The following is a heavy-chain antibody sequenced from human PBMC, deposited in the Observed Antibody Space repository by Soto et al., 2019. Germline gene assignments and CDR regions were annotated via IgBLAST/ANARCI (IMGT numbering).Heavy chain of an antibody. Sequence: PSQTLSLTCAISGDSVSSNSAAWNWIRQSPSRGLEWLGRTYYRPKWYNDYAVSVKSRITINPDTSKNQFSLQLNSVTPEDTAVYYCARGARGVAVAGINYYYYMDVWGKGTTVTVSS. CDR2: TYYRPKWYN. J-gene: IGHJ6*03. V-gene: IGHV6-1*01. CDR3: ARGARGVAVAGINYYYYMDV. D-gene: IGHD6-19*01. CDR1: GDSVSSNSAA.